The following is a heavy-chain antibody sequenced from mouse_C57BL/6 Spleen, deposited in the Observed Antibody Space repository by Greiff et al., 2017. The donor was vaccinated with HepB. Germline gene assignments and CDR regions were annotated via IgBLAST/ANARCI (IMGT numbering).Heavy chain of an antibody. CDR3: ARADSNYLDY. J-gene: IGHJ2*01. D-gene: IGHD2-5*01. Sequence: VKLMESGAELARPGASVKLSCKASGYTFTSYGISWVKQRTGQGLEWIGEIYPRSGNTYYNEKFKGKATLTADKSSSTAYMELRSLTSEDSAVYFCARADSNYLDYWGQGTTLTVSS. CDR2: IYPRSGNT. V-gene: IGHV1-81*01. CDR1: GYTFTSYG.